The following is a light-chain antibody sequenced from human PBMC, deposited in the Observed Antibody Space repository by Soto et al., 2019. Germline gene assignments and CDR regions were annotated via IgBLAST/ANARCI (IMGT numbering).Light chain of an antibody. J-gene: IGKJ1*01. CDR3: LQDFNYPWT. V-gene: IGKV1-6*01. CDR1: YCIRDD. CDR2: AAS. Sequence: IQMTQSPSSLSAFVGDRVTITCRASYCIRDDLGWYQQKPGKAPRLLIYAASNLQTGVPSRFNGSGSGTDFTLTISSLQPEDSATYFCLQDFNYPWTFGQGTKVEVK.